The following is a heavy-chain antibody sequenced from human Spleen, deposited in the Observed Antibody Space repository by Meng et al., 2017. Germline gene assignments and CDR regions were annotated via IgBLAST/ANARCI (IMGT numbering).Heavy chain of an antibody. J-gene: IGHJ4*02. CDR1: GYTIPVYC. V-gene: IGHV1-2*06. CDR2: INPKSGAT. CDR3: ARDEDISAAGKLFGDY. Sequence: HVQLVQSGAEVRKPGALVKVSCKASGYTIPVYCLHWVRRAPGQGLEWMGRINPKSGATNYAQKFQGRVTMTGDTSISTAYMELSGLRSDDTAMYYCARDEDISAAGKLFGDYWGQGTLVTVSS. D-gene: IGHD6-13*01.